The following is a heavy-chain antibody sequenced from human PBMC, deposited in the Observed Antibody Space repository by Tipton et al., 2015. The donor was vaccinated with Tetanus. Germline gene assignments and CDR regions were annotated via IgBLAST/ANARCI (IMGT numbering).Heavy chain of an antibody. CDR3: AREGLAVATLSGFCDY. D-gene: IGHD6-19*01. CDR2: IKQDGSEK. V-gene: IGHV3-7*01. Sequence: GSLRLSCAASGFTFSDYYMSWIRQAPGKGLEWVANIKQDGSEKYYVDSVRGRFTISRDNAKNSLYLQMKSLRAEDTAVYYCAREGLAVATLSGFCDYWGQGTLVTVSS. CDR1: GFTFSDYY. J-gene: IGHJ4*02.